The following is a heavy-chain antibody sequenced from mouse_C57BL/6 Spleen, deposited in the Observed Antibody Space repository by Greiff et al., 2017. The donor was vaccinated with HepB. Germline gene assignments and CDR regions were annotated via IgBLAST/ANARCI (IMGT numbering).Heavy chain of an antibody. CDR3: ARPGRGVYYYAMDY. J-gene: IGHJ4*01. CDR2: ISNGGGST. V-gene: IGHV5-12*01. Sequence: EVKLVESGGGLVQPGGSLKLSCAASGFTFSDYYMYWVRQTPEKRLEWVAYISNGGGSTYYPDTVKGRFTISRDNAKNTLYLQMSRLKSEDTAMYYCARPGRGVYYYAMDYWGQGTSVTVSS. CDR1: GFTFSDYY.